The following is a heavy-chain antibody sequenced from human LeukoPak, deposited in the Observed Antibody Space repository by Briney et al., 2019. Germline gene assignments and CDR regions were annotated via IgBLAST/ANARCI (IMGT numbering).Heavy chain of an antibody. CDR1: GYTFTTYW. Sequence: GESLKISCKGSGYTFTTYWIAWVRQMPGKGLEWMGIIYPGDSDTRYSPSFQGQVTISAGKSISTAYLQWSSLKASDTAMYYCAWHSGSYAPPDYWGQGTLVTVSS. D-gene: IGHD1-26*01. V-gene: IGHV5-51*01. CDR2: IYPGDSDT. CDR3: AWHSGSYAPPDY. J-gene: IGHJ4*02.